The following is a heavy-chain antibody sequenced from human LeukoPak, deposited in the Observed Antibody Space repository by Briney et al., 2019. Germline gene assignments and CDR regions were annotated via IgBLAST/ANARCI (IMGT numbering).Heavy chain of an antibody. D-gene: IGHD3-10*01. J-gene: IGHJ4*02. V-gene: IGHV1-8*01. CDR1: GYTFTSYD. CDR3: AREIFGSGSYPDF. CDR2: MNPNSGNT. Sequence: ASVKVSCKASGYTFTSYDINWVRQATGQGLEWMGWMNPNSGNTGFAQKFQGRVTMTRNTSISTAYMELSSLRSDDTAVYYCAREIFGSGSYPDFWGQGTLVTVSS.